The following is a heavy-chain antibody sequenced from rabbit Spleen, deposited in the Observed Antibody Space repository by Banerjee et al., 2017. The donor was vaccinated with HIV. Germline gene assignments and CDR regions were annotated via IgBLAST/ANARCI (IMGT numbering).Heavy chain of an antibody. V-gene: IGHV1S40*01. D-gene: IGHD1-1*01. Sequence: QSLEESGGGLVQPEGSLTLTCTASGFSFSSSYYMCWVRQAPGKGLEWIACIGTGSSGFTYYASWAKGRFTCSKASSTTVTLQMTSLTAADTATYFCARDTSSSFSSYGMDLWGPGTLVTVS. CDR2: IGTGSSGFT. CDR1: GFSFSSSYY. J-gene: IGHJ6*01. CDR3: ARDTSSSFSSYGMDL.